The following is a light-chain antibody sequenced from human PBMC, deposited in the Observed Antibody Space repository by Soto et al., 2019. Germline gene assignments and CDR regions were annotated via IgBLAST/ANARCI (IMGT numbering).Light chain of an antibody. CDR1: SSDVGGYNY. V-gene: IGLV2-8*01. CDR3: SSYAGSNKGV. Sequence: SVLTQPPSASGSPGQSVTISCTGTSSDVGGYNYVSWYQQHPGKAPKLMIYEVSKRPSGVPDRFSGSKSGNTASLTVSGLQAEDEADYYCSSYAGSNKGVFGGGTKVTV. CDR2: EVS. J-gene: IGLJ3*02.